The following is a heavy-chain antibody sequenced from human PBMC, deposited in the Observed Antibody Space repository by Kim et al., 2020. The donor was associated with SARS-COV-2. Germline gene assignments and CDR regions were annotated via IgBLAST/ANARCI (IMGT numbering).Heavy chain of an antibody. D-gene: IGHD4-17*01. J-gene: IGHJ6*02. CDR2: ISWNSGSI. V-gene: IGHV3-9*01. Sequence: GGSLRLSCAASGFSFDDYAMHWVRQVPGKGLEWVSGISWNSGSIAYADSEKGRFTVSRDNAKNSLYLQMDSLRPEDTALDYCAKGLSTVTSYGMDVWGQGTRVTVSS. CDR3: AKGLSTVTSYGMDV. CDR1: GFSFDDYA.